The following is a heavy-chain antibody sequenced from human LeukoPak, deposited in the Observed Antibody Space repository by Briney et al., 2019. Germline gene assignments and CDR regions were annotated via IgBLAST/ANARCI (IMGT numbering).Heavy chain of an antibody. CDR2: ISNDGNIK. CDR3: ARAKYYDTSGHFIREAFDI. V-gene: IGHV3-30*04. Sequence: GRSLRLSCAASGFTSSSYTMHWVRQAPDKGLEWVAVISNDGNIKYHADSVKGRFTISRDNSKNTLFLQMNNLRPDDTAVYSCARAKYYDTSGHFIREAFDIWGQGTMVTVSS. D-gene: IGHD3-22*01. CDR1: GFTSSSYT. J-gene: IGHJ3*02.